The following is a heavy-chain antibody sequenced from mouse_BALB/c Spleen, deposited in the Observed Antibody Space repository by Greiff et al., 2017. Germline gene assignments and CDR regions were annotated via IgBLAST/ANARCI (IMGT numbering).Heavy chain of an antibody. Sequence: VQLQQSGAELAKPGASVKMSCKASGYTFTSYWMHWVKRRPGQGLEWIGYINPSTGYTEYNQKFKDKATLTADKSSSTAYMQLSSLTSEDSAVYYCARRGSSYWYFDVWGAGTTVTVSS. D-gene: IGHD1-1*01. J-gene: IGHJ1*01. CDR2: INPSTGYT. CDR3: ARRGSSYWYFDV. V-gene: IGHV1-7*01. CDR1: GYTFTSYW.